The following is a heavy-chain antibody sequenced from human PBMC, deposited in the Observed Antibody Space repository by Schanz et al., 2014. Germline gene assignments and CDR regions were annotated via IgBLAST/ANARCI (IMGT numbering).Heavy chain of an antibody. D-gene: IGHD3-10*01. CDR2: ISFDGRNT. CDR3: AKDDVWASGSYYDY. CDR1: GITLSGYG. Sequence: QVQLVESGGGVVQPGRSLRLSCAASGITLSGYGLHWVRQAPGKGLEWVGFISFDGRNTGYAHSVKGRFTISRDNSKNTLYLQMNSLRAEDTAVYYCAKDDVWASGSYYDYWGQGTLVTVSA. V-gene: IGHV3-30*18. J-gene: IGHJ4*02.